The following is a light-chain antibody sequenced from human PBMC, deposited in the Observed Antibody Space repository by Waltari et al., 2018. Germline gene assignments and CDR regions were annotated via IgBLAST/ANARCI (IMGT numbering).Light chain of an antibody. Sequence: DIAMTQYQATLSLSPGERATLYCRASQSVNRNLAWYQQKPGQPPRLLIYGVSSRATGIPDRFTGSGSGMEFTLTISSLEPEDVGIYHCQQSIQWPYTFGQGTKVEIK. CDR2: GVS. CDR1: QSVNRN. J-gene: IGKJ2*01. V-gene: IGKV3D-15*01. CDR3: QQSIQWPYT.